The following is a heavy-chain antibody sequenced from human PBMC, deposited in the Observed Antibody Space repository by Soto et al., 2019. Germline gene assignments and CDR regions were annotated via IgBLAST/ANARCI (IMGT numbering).Heavy chain of an antibody. D-gene: IGHD4-17*01. CDR3: AGAPATPYGPLGY. J-gene: IGHJ4*02. Sequence: ASVQVSGKASGYTFTSYAMHWLRQAPGQRLEWMGWINAGNGNTKYSQKFQGRVTITRDTSASTAYMEQSSLRSEDTAVYYCAGAPATPYGPLGYWGQGTLVTVAS. CDR1: GYTFTSYA. CDR2: INAGNGNT. V-gene: IGHV1-3*01.